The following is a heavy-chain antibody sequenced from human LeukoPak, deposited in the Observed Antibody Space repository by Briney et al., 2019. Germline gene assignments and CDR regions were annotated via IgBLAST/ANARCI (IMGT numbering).Heavy chain of an antibody. V-gene: IGHV3-7*01. D-gene: IGHD3-3*01. CDR3: ARPLYYDFWSGYDY. J-gene: IGHJ4*02. CDR2: TKQDGSEK. Sequence: PGGSLRLSCGVSGVTFSSHGMNWVRQAPGKGLEWVANTKQDGSEKYYVDSVKGRFTISRDNAKNSLYLQMNSLRAEDTAVYYCARPLYYDFWSGYDYWGQGTLVTVSS. CDR1: GVTFSSHG.